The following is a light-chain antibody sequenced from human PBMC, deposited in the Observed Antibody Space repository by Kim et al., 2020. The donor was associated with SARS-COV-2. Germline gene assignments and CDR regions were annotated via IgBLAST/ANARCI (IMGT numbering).Light chain of an antibody. V-gene: IGKV1D-16*01. J-gene: IGKJ5*01. CDR2: AAS. Sequence: ESVGDRVTITCRASQDISNWLAWYQQKPGKAPRALIYAASSFQSGVPSRFSGSGSGTDFTLTITSLQPEDFATYYCQQYNTYPPTFGQGTRLEIK. CDR3: QQYNTYPPT. CDR1: QDISNW.